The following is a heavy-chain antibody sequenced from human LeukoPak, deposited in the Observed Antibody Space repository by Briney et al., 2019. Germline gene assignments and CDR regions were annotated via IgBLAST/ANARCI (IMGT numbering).Heavy chain of an antibody. V-gene: IGHV1-69*02. Sequence: SVKVSCKASGGTFSSYTISWVRQAPGQGLEWMGRIIPILGIANYAQKFQGRVTITADKSTSTAYMELSSLRSEDTAVYYCARGIVVVVAATRYYYGMDVWGQGTTVTVSS. CDR3: ARGIVVVVAATRYYYGMDV. D-gene: IGHD2-15*01. CDR2: IIPILGIA. CDR1: GGTFSSYT. J-gene: IGHJ6*02.